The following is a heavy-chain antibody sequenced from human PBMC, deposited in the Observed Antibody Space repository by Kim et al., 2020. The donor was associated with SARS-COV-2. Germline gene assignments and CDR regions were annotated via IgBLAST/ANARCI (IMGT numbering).Heavy chain of an antibody. D-gene: IGHD3-10*01. V-gene: IGHV1-69*13. CDR1: GGTFRGYG. CDR3: ARPSDGLHYYDMDV. J-gene: IGHJ6*02. CDR2: IIPVFATV. Sequence: SVKVSCKASGGTFRGYGVSWVRQAPGEGLEWVGGIIPVFATVNYAQKFLGRVTVTADESTNTAYMELSSLKSDDTAVYHCARPSDGLHYYDMDVWGQGT.